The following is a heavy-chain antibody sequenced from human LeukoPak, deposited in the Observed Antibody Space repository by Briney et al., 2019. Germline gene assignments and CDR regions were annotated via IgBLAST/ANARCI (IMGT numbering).Heavy chain of an antibody. J-gene: IGHJ4*01. D-gene: IGHD3-10*01. Sequence: SETLSLTSAHHGGSFCGSIWRCVCQPPGKGLEWIGEINHSGSTNYNPSLKSRVTISVDTSKNQFSLKLSSVTAADTAVYYCARSNWFVELSYYFKDWGHGTLVTVSS. CDR2: INHSGST. CDR1: GGSFCGSI. CDR3: ARSNWFVELSYYFKD. V-gene: IGHV4-34*01.